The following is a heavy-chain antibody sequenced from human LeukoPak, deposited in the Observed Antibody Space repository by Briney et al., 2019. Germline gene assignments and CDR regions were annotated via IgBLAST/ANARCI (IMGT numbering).Heavy chain of an antibody. CDR1: GYTFTGYY. CDR3: AREGAVFWRGYTQYRTYYFDY. J-gene: IGHJ4*02. Sequence: GASVKVSCTASGYTFTGYYMHWVRQAPGQGLEWMGWINPNSGGTNYAQKFQGRVTMTRDTSISTAYMELSRLRSDDTAVYYCAREGAVFWRGYTQYRTYYFDYWGQGTLVTVSS. D-gene: IGHD3-3*01. V-gene: IGHV1-2*02. CDR2: INPNSGGT.